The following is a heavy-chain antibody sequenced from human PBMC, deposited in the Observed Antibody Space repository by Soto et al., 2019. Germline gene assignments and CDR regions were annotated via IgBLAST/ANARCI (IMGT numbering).Heavy chain of an antibody. CDR3: ARRYSGYDFYPLWYYYGMDV. D-gene: IGHD5-12*01. J-gene: IGHJ6*02. Sequence: GASVKVSCKASGYTFTSYDINWVRQATGQGLEWMGWMNPNSGNTGYAQKFQGRVTMTRNTSISTAYMELSSLRSEDTVVYYCARRYSGYDFYPLWYYYGMDVWGQGTTVTV. CDR2: MNPNSGNT. CDR1: GYTFTSYD. V-gene: IGHV1-8*01.